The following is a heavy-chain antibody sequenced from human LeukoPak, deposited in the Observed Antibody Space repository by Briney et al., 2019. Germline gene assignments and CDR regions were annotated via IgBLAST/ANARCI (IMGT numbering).Heavy chain of an antibody. CDR1: GGSISSSAYH. D-gene: IGHD2-15*01. CDR2: IYYTGST. J-gene: IGHJ3*02. CDR3: ARGARGYCSGASCSFNAFDI. V-gene: IGHV4-61*08. Sequence: SETLSLTCTVSGGSISSSAYHWGWIRQPPGKGLEWIGYIYYTGSTSYNSSLKSRVTISLDTFTKQFSLKLSSMTAADTAVYYCARGARGYCSGASCSFNAFDIWGQGTMVTVSS.